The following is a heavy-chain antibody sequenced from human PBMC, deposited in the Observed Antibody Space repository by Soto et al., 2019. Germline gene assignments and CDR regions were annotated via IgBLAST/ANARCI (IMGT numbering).Heavy chain of an antibody. D-gene: IGHD2-2*01. CDR2: SSAYNGDT. CDR3: ALDGVSAALSYYYYNIDG. J-gene: IGHJ6*03. V-gene: IGHV1-18*01. Sequence: QVQLVQSGAEVKKPGASVKVSCKASGYTFTLYGITWVRQAPGQGLEWMGWSSAYNGDTNYAQKFQGNVTRTAIASTNTGYMELSSLRSDDAVVYYGALDGVSAALSYYYYNIDGWGKGTTVTVYS. CDR1: GYTFTLYG.